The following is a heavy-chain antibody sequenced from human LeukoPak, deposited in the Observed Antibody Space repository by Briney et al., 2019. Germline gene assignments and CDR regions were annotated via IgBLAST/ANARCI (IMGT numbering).Heavy chain of an antibody. CDR2: IIPIFGTA. CDR3: QHQPYCSSTSCQHDYFDY. CDR1: GGTFSSYA. Sequence: SVKVSCKASGGTFSSYASSWVRQAPGQGLQWMGGIIPIFGTANYAQKFQGRVTITTDESTSTAYMELSSLRSEDTAVYYCQHQPYCSSTSCQHDYFDYWGQGTLVTVSS. V-gene: IGHV1-69*05. D-gene: IGHD2-2*01. J-gene: IGHJ4*02.